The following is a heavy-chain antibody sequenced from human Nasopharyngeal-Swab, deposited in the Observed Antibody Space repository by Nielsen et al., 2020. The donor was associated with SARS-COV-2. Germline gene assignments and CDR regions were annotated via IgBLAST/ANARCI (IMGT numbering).Heavy chain of an antibody. V-gene: IGHV3-7*03. CDR3: AKGAQWLVRDELDY. Sequence: GGSLRLSCAASGFTFSSYWMSWVRQAPGKGLEWVANIKQDGSEKYYLDSVKGRFTISRDNAKNSLYLQMNSLRAEDTALYYCAKGAQWLVRDELDYWGQGTLVTVSS. CDR2: IKQDGSEK. CDR1: GFTFSSYW. D-gene: IGHD6-19*01. J-gene: IGHJ4*02.